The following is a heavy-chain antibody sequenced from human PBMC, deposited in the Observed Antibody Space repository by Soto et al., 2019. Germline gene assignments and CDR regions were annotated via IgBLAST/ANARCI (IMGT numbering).Heavy chain of an antibody. D-gene: IGHD6-13*01. CDR2: IYYSGST. CDR1: GGSISSGDYY. Sequence: SETLSLTCTVSGGSISSGDYYWSWIRQPPGKGLEWIGYIYYSGSTYYNPSLKSRVTISVDTSKNQFSLKLSSVTAADTAVYYCAREGDTRTSLAAAGTFDYWGQGTLVTVSS. V-gene: IGHV4-30-4*01. J-gene: IGHJ4*02. CDR3: AREGDTRTSLAAAGTFDY.